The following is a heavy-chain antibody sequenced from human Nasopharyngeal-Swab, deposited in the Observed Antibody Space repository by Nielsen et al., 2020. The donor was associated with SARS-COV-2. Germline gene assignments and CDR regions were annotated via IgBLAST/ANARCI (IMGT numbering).Heavy chain of an antibody. CDR3: ARALAAAGYNWFDP. CDR2: INPSGGST. Sequence: WVRQPPGQGLEWMGIINPSGGSTSYAQKFQGRVTMTRDTSTSTVYMELSSLRSEDTAVYYCARALAAAGYNWFDPWGQGTLVTVSS. D-gene: IGHD6-13*01. V-gene: IGHV1-46*01. J-gene: IGHJ5*02.